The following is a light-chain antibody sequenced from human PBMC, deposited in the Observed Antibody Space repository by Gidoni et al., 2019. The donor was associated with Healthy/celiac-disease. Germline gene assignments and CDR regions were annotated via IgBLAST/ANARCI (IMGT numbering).Light chain of an antibody. Sequence: SYDLTQLPSVSVSPGQTASITCSGDKLGDKYACWYQQKPGQSPVLVIYQDSKRPSGIPERFSGSNSGNTATLTISGTQAMDEADYYCQAWDSSNVVFGGGTKLTVL. J-gene: IGLJ2*01. CDR1: KLGDKY. CDR3: QAWDSSNVV. V-gene: IGLV3-1*01. CDR2: QDS.